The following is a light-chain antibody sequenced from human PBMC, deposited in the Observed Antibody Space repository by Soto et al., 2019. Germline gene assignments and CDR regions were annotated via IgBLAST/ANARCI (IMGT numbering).Light chain of an antibody. CDR3: SSYTSSSTLVV. Sequence: QSVLTQPASVSGSPGQSITISCTGTSSDVGGYNYVSWYQRHPGKAPKLMIYEVSNRPSGVSNRFSGSKSGNTASLTISGLLSEDEADYYCSSYTSSSTLVVFGGGTQLTVL. V-gene: IGLV2-14*01. J-gene: IGLJ2*01. CDR1: SSDVGGYNY. CDR2: EVS.